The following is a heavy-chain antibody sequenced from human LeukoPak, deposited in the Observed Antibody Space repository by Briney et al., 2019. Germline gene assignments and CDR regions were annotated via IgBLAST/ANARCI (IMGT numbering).Heavy chain of an antibody. V-gene: IGHV1-18*01. CDR3: ARDRGIAAPHNWFDP. Sequence: ASVKVSCKASGYTFPSYGISWVRQAPGQGLEWMGWISAYNGNTNYAQKFQGRVTMTRDTSINTAYMELSRLRFDDTAVYYCARDRGIAAPHNWFDPWGQGTLVTVSS. CDR2: ISAYNGNT. J-gene: IGHJ5*02. D-gene: IGHD6-13*01. CDR1: GYTFPSYG.